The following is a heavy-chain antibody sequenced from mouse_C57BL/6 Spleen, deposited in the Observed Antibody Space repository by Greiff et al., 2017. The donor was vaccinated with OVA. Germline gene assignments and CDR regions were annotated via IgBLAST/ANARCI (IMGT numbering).Heavy chain of an antibody. CDR3: ARGYGNYGWYFDV. V-gene: IGHV1-64*01. CDR2: IHPNSGST. D-gene: IGHD2-10*02. J-gene: IGHJ1*03. Sequence: QVQLQQPGAELVKPGASVKLSCKASGYTFTSYWMHWVKQRPGQGLEWIGMIHPNSGSTNYNEKFKSKATLTVDKSSSTAYMQLSSLTSEDSAVYYCARGYGNYGWYFDVWGTGTTVTVSS. CDR1: GYTFTSYW.